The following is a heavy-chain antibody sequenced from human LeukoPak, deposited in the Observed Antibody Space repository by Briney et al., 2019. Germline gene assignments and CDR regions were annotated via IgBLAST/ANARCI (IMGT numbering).Heavy chain of an antibody. J-gene: IGHJ4*02. CDR2: IIPIFGTA. D-gene: IGHD2-2*02. V-gene: IGHV1-69*13. CDR1: GGTFSSYA. Sequence: SVNVSXKASGGTFSSYAISWVRHAPGQGLEWMGGIIPIFGTANYAQKFQGRVTITADESTSTAYMELSSLRSEDTAVYYCARTLYCSSTSCYTDLGYWGQGTLVTVSS. CDR3: ARTLYCSSTSCYTDLGY.